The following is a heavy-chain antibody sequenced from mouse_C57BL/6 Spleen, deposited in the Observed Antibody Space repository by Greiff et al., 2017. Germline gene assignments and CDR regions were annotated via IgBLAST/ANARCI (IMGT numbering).Heavy chain of an antibody. V-gene: IGHV1-72*01. J-gene: IGHJ1*03. D-gene: IGHD4-1*01. CDR2: IDPTSGGT. CDR3: AREGTGWYFDV. Sequence: QVQLQQPGAELVKPGASVKMSCKASGYTFTSYWMHWVKQRPGRGLEWIGRIDPTSGGTKYNEKFKGKATMTVDKPSSTAYMQLSSLTSEDSAVYYCAREGTGWYFDVWGTGTTVTVSS. CDR1: GYTFTSYW.